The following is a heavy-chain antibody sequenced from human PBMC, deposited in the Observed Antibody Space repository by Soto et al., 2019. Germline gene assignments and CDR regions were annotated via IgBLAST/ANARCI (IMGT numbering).Heavy chain of an antibody. CDR2: IYYSGST. J-gene: IGHJ4*02. V-gene: IGHV4-31*03. Sequence: QVQLQESGPGLVKPSQTLSLTCTVSGGSISSGGYYWSWIRQHPGKGLEWIGYIYYSGSTYYNPSLKSRVTISVDTSKNQFSLKLISVTAADTAVYYCASGYCSSTSCYAFDYWGQGTLVTVSS. CDR1: GGSISSGGYY. D-gene: IGHD2-2*01. CDR3: ASGYCSSTSCYAFDY.